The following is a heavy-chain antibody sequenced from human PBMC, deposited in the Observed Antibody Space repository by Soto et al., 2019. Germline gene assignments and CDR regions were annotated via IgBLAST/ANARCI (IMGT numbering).Heavy chain of an antibody. CDR2: FDPEDGET. CDR3: ATDLVVGAAAGTLGY. D-gene: IGHD6-13*01. J-gene: IGHJ4*02. CDR1: GYTLTELS. V-gene: IGHV1-24*01. Sequence: ASVKVSCKVSGYTLTELSMHWVLQAPGKGLEWMGGFDPEDGETIYAQKFQGRVTMTEDTSTDTAYMELSSLRSEDTAVYYCATDLVVGAAAGTLGYWGQGTLVTVSS.